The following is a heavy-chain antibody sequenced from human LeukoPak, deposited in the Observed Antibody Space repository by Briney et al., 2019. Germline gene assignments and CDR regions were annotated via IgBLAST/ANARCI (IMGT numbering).Heavy chain of an antibody. D-gene: IGHD4-23*01. CDR3: ARLHYGGNYGYYYYYMDV. CDR1: GYSISTGYY. V-gene: IGHV4-38-2*02. J-gene: IGHJ6*03. CDR2: FYHGGST. Sequence: KPSETLSLTCTVSGYSISTGYYWDWIRQPPGKGLEWIGTFYHGGSTYYNPSLKSRVTISVDTSKNQFSLKLSSVTAADTAVYYCARLHYGGNYGYYYYYMDVWGKGTTVTISS.